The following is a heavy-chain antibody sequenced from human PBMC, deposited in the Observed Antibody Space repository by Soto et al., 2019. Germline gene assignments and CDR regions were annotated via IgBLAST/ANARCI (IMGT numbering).Heavy chain of an antibody. J-gene: IGHJ4*02. Sequence: PGESLKISCKGSGYSFTSYWIGWVRQMPGKGLEWMGIIYPGDSDTRYSPSFQGQVTISADKSISTAYLQWSSLKASDTAMYYCARPSHRQYCSGGSCYFDYWGQGTLVTVSS. V-gene: IGHV5-51*01. CDR2: IYPGDSDT. CDR1: GYSFTSYW. CDR3: ARPSHRQYCSGGSCYFDY. D-gene: IGHD2-15*01.